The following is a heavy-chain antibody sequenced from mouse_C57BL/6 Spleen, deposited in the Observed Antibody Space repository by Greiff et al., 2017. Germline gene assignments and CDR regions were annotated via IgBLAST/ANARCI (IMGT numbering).Heavy chain of an antibody. Sequence: VKLQQSGAELVMPGASVKLSCKASGYTFTSYWMHWVKQRPGQGLEWIGEIDPSDSYTNYNQKFKGKSTLTVDKSSSTAYMQLSSLTSEDSAVYYCARSTPDVWGTGTTVTVSS. V-gene: IGHV1-69*01. CDR2: IDPSDSYT. J-gene: IGHJ1*03. CDR1: GYTFTSYW. CDR3: ARSTPDV.